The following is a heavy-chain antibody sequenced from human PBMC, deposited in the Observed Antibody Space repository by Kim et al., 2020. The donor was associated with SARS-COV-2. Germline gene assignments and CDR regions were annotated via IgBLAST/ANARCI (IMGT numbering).Heavy chain of an antibody. CDR2: IKSKTDGGTT. Sequence: GGSLRLSCAASGFTFSNAWMSWVRQAPGKGLEWVGRIKSKTDGGTTDYAAPVKGRFTISRDDSKNTLYLQMNSLKTEDTAVYYCTTDGGITMVRGVIDFWLGMDVWGQGTTVTVSS. CDR3: TTDGGITMVRGVIDFWLGMDV. CDR1: GFTFSNAW. D-gene: IGHD3-10*01. J-gene: IGHJ6*02. V-gene: IGHV3-15*01.